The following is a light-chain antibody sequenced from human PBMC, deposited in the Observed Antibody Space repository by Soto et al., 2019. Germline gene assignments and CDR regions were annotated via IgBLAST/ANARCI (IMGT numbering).Light chain of an antibody. CDR3: QKRHMWPIT. J-gene: IGKJ5*01. Sequence: EVVLTQSPVTLSLSPGERATLSSRASQSFRGLLAWYQQKPGQAPRLLIYDAYNRATGIPPRFSGSGSGTDFTLTISSLEPEDSAVYYCQKRHMWPITFGQGTRLEIK. V-gene: IGKV3-11*01. CDR1: QSFRGL. CDR2: DAY.